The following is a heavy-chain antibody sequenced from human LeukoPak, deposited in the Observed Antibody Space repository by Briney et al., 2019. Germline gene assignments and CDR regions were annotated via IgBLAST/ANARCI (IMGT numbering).Heavy chain of an antibody. CDR1: GYTFTSYY. D-gene: IGHD3-22*01. J-gene: IGHJ5*02. CDR2: INPSGGST. V-gene: IGHV1-46*01. CDR3: ARAPKDVYYDSSGYYLGDWFDP. Sequence: ASVKVSCKASGYTFTSYYMHWVRQAPGQGLEWMGIINPSGGSTGYAQKFQGRVTMTRDTSTSTVYMELRSLRSDDTAVYYCARAPKDVYYDSSGYYLGDWFDPWGQGTLVTVSS.